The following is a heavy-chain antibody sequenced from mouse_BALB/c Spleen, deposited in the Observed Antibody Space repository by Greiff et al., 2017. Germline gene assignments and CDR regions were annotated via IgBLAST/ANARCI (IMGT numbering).Heavy chain of an antibody. V-gene: IGHV1-14*01. Sequence: VQLQQSGPELVKPGASVKMSCKASGYTFTSYVMHWVKQKPGQGLEWIGYINPYNDGTKYNEKFKGKATLTSDKSSSTAYMELSSLTSEDSAVYYCARIGGDYGSSRYFDVWGAGTTVTVSS. CDR3: ARIGGDYGSSRYFDV. CDR2: INPYNDGT. J-gene: IGHJ1*01. D-gene: IGHD1-1*01. CDR1: GYTFTSYV.